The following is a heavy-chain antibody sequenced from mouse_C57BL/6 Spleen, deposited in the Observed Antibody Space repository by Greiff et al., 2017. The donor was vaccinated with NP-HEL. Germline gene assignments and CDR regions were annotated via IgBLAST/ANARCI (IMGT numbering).Heavy chain of an antibody. Sequence: QVQLQQPGAELVMPGASVKLSCKASGYTFTSYWMHWVKQRPGQGLEWIGEIDPSDSYTNYNQKFKGKSTLTVDKSSSTAYMQLSSLTSEDSAVYYCARRDYGLPDWGQGTLVTVSA. CDR2: IDPSDSYT. CDR1: GYTFTSYW. J-gene: IGHJ3*01. V-gene: IGHV1-69*01. D-gene: IGHD1-1*01. CDR3: ARRDYGLPD.